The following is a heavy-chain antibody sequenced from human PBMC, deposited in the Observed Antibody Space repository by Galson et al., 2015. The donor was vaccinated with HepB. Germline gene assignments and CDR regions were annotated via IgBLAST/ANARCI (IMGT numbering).Heavy chain of an antibody. Sequence: SLRLSCAASGFTFSSDWMSWVRQAPGKGLEWVAHIKYDGSEKNYVDSVKGRFTISRDNAKDSLYLQMNSLRAEDTAVYYCVRYMSLAYWGQGTLVTVSS. CDR3: VRYMSLAY. J-gene: IGHJ4*02. V-gene: IGHV3-7*03. CDR2: IKYDGSEK. CDR1: GFTFSSDW.